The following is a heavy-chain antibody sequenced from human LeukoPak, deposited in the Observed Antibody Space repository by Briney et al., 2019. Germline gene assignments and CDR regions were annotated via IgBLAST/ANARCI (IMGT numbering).Heavy chain of an antibody. CDR1: GYSISSGYY. Sequence: PSETLSLSCTVSGYSISSGYYWGWIRQPPGKGLEWIGSIYHSGSTYYNSSLKSRVTISVDTSKNQFSLKLNSVTAADTAVYYCARVAYSGYDFRGTFDYWGQGTLVTVSS. J-gene: IGHJ4*02. V-gene: IGHV4-38-2*02. CDR3: ARVAYSGYDFRGTFDY. CDR2: IYHSGST. D-gene: IGHD5-12*01.